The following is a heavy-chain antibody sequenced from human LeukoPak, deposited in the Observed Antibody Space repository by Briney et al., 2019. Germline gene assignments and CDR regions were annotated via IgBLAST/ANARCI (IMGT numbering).Heavy chain of an antibody. V-gene: IGHV3-33*01. CDR1: GFTFSSYG. D-gene: IGHD3-10*01. J-gene: IGHJ4*02. CDR2: IWYDGSNK. CDR3: ARDPHYYGSGSYYPLLDY. Sequence: GGSLRLSCAASGFTFSSYGMHWVRQAPGKGLEWVAVIWYDGSNKYYADSVKGRFTISRDNSKNTLYLQMNSLRAEDTAVYYCARDPHYYGSGSYYPLLDYWGQGTLVTVSS.